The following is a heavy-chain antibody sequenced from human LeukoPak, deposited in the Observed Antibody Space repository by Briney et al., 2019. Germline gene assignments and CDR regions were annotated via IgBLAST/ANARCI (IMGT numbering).Heavy chain of an antibody. J-gene: IGHJ5*02. CDR1: GDSVSSNSVT. Sequence: SQTLSLTCAISGDSVSSNSVTWNWIRRSPSRGLEWLGRTYYRSTWYNDYAVSVRGRITVNPDTSKNQFSLHLNSVTPEDTAVYYCGRRLTQYDCFDPWGQGILVTVSS. V-gene: IGHV6-1*01. CDR2: TYYRSTWYN. CDR3: GRRLTQYDCFDP. D-gene: IGHD2-2*01.